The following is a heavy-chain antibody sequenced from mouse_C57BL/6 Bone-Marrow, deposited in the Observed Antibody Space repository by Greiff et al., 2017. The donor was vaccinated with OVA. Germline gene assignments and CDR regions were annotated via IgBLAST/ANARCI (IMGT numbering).Heavy chain of an antibody. D-gene: IGHD2-2*01. CDR2: IHPNSGTT. J-gene: IGHJ4*01. CDR1: GYTFTSYW. CDR3: ARKGSTMVTENAMDY. V-gene: IGHV1-64*01. Sequence: QVQLQQPGAELVKPGASVKLSCKASGYTFTSYWMHWVKQRPGQGLEWIGMIHPNSGTTNYNEKFKSKATLTVDKSSSTAYMQLSSLTSEDSAVYYCARKGSTMVTENAMDYWGQGTSVTVSS.